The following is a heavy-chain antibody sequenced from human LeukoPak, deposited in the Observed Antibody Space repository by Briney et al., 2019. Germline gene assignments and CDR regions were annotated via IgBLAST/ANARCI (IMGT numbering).Heavy chain of an antibody. D-gene: IGHD3-22*01. J-gene: IGHJ6*03. Sequence: ASVKISCKVSGYTFTDYYMHWVQQAPGKGLEWMGLVHPEDGETIYAEKFQGRVTITADTSTDTAYMELSSLRSEDTAVYYCATSSQKDYYDSSGYSSYYMDVWGKGTTVTVSS. CDR3: ATSSQKDYYDSSGYSSYYMDV. CDR2: VHPEDGET. V-gene: IGHV1-69-2*01. CDR1: GYTFTDYY.